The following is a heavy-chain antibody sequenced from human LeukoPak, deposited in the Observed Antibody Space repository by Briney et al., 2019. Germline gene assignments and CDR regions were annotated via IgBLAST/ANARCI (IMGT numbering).Heavy chain of an antibody. D-gene: IGHD6-13*01. CDR1: GGSISSGGYY. Sequence: PSETLSLTCAVSGGSISSGGYYWSWIRQPPGKGLEWIGEINHSGSTNYNPSLKSRVTISVDTSKNQFSLKLSSVTAADTAVYYCARGPATDPYSSSWQFDGSYDYWGQGTLVTVSS. J-gene: IGHJ4*02. CDR3: ARGPATDPYSSSWQFDGSYDY. CDR2: INHSGST. V-gene: IGHV4-34*01.